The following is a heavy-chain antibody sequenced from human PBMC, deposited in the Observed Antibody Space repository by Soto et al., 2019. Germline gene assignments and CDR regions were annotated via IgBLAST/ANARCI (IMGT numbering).Heavy chain of an antibody. V-gene: IGHV1-69*04. J-gene: IGHJ2*01. Sequence: SVKVSCKASGGTFSSYTISWVRQAPGQGLEWMGRIIPILGIANYAQKFQGRVTITADKSTSTAYMELSSLRSEDTAGYYCARDSSPTGDYHQVCYYALWRRGNLVTVSS. CDR2: IIPILGIA. CDR1: GGTFSSYT. D-gene: IGHD4-17*01. CDR3: ARDSSPTGDYHQVCYYAL.